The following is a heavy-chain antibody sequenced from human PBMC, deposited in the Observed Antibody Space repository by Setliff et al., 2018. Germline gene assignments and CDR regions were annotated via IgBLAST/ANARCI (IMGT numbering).Heavy chain of an antibody. CDR1: GFTFKSHW. CDR3: SRELVY. V-gene: IGHV3-7*01. J-gene: IGHJ4*02. Sequence: GGSLRLSCAASGFTFKSHWMDWVRQVPGKGLEWVANIKEDGSEKNYVASVRGRFTISRDSAENALYLQMNSLRVDDTAVYYCSRELVYWGQGAMVTVSS. CDR2: IKEDGSEK.